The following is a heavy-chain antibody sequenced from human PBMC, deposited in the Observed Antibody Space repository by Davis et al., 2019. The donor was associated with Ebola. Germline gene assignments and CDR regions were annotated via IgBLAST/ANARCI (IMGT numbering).Heavy chain of an antibody. J-gene: IGHJ5*02. CDR2: MYSGDSDT. D-gene: IGHD3-3*01. CDR1: GYSFTNYW. CDR3: ARSNRITIFGVVILNWFDP. V-gene: IGHV5-51*01. Sequence: GESLKISCKGSGYSFTNYWIGWVRQMPGKGLEWMGIMYSGDSDTRYNPSFQGHVTISADKSISTAYLQWSSLKASDTAMYYCARSNRITIFGVVILNWFDPWGQGTLVTVSS.